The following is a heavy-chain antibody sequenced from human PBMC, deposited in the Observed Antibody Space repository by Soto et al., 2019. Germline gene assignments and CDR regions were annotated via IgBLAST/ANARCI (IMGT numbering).Heavy chain of an antibody. D-gene: IGHD6-13*01. CDR1: GGSISSGGYS. Sequence: SETLSLTCAVSGGSISSGGYSWSWIRQPPGKGLEWIGYIYHSGSTYYNPSLKSRVTISVDTSKNQFSLKLSSVTAVDTAVYYCTRHSSSYRKVLDYWGQGTLVTVSS. V-gene: IGHV4-30-2*01. CDR3: TRHSSSYRKVLDY. CDR2: IYHSGST. J-gene: IGHJ4*02.